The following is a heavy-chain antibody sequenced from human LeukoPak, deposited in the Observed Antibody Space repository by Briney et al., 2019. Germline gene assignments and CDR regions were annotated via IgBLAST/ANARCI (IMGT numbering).Heavy chain of an antibody. V-gene: IGHV1-8*01. CDR2: MNPNSGDT. J-gene: IGHJ4*02. CDR3: ARNGPSSSWYGGGY. Sequence: ASVKVSCKASGYTFTSYDINWVRQATGQGLEWMGWMNPNSGDTGYAQKFQGRVTMTRNTSISTAYMELSSLRSEDTAVYYCARNGPSSSWYGGGYWGQGTLVTVSS. D-gene: IGHD6-13*01. CDR1: GYTFTSYD.